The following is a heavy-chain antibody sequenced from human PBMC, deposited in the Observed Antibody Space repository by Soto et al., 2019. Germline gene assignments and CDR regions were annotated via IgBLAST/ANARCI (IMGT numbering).Heavy chain of an antibody. CDR1: GFTFGSHW. CDR3: ARFGTSYDNSGLLC. D-gene: IGHD3-22*01. V-gene: IGHV3-74*01. CDR2: ISSGGTTT. Sequence: PGGSLRLSCAASGFTFGSHWMHWVRQAPGKGLVYVSRISSGGTTTNYAESVKGRFTISRDNARNTLYLQMNSLRVEDTAVYYCARFGTSYDNSGLLCWGEGTQVTVSS. J-gene: IGHJ4*02.